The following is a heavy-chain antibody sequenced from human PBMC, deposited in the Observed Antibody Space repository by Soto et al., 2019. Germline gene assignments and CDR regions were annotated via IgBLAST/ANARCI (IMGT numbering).Heavy chain of an antibody. Sequence: GGSLRLSCAASGFTFSSYAMHWVRQAPGQGLEWVALISYDGSNKYYADSVKGRFTISRDNSKNTLYLQMNSLRPEDTAVYHCGRNKGGTTLYYPGMEVWGQGTRATVSS. CDR1: GFTFSSYA. CDR2: ISYDGSNK. J-gene: IGHJ6*02. V-gene: IGHV3-30-3*01. D-gene: IGHD1-7*01. CDR3: GRNKGGTTLYYPGMEV.